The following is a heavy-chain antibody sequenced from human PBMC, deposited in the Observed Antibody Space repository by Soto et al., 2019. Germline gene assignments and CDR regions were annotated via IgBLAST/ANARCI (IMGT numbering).Heavy chain of an antibody. D-gene: IGHD2-15*01. CDR1: GFSLSTSGVG. Sequence: QITLKESGPTLVKPTQTLTLTCTFSGFSLSTSGVGVGWIRQPPGKALEWLALIYWDDDKRYSPSLKSRLTITKDTSKNQVVLTMTIMDAGDTATYYCAHRPSYCSGGSCYSGFDYWGQGTLVTVSS. J-gene: IGHJ4*02. CDR2: IYWDDDK. V-gene: IGHV2-5*02. CDR3: AHRPSYCSGGSCYSGFDY.